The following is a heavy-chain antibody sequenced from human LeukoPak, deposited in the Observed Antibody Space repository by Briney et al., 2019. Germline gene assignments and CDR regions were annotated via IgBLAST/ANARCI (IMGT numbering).Heavy chain of an antibody. CDR3: ARGLDIAVFDY. D-gene: IGHD5-12*01. Sequence: PGGSLRLSCAASGFNFSSYWMHWVRQVPGQGLVWVSGVSSDGSSPRYADSVKGRFTISRDNSKNTLYLQMNSLRAEDTAVYYCARGLDIAVFDYWGQGTLVTVSS. V-gene: IGHV3-74*01. J-gene: IGHJ4*01. CDR1: GFNFSSYW. CDR2: VSSDGSSP.